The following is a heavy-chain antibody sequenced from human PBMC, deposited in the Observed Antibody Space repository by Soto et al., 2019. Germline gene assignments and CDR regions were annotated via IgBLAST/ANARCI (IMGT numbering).Heavy chain of an antibody. V-gene: IGHV1-46*03. CDR1: GYTFTSYY. J-gene: IGHJ6*03. Sequence: QVQLVQSGAEVKKPGASVKVSCKASGYTFTSYYMHWVRQAPGQGLEWMGIINPSGGSTSYAQKFQGRVTMTRDTSTSTVYMELSSLSSEDTAVYYCASGDDYTYYYYYMDVWGKGTTVTVSS. CDR2: INPSGGST. D-gene: IGHD4-4*01. CDR3: ASGDDYTYYYYYMDV.